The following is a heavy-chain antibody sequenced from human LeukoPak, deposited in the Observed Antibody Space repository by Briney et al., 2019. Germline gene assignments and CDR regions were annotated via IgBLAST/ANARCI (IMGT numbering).Heavy chain of an antibody. Sequence: SETLSLTCAVYGGSFSGYYWSWIRQPPGKGLEWIGEINHSGSTYYNPSLKSRVTISVDTSKNQFSLKLSSVTAADTAVYYCARWYFDWFDAFDIWGQGTMVTVSS. CDR3: ARWYFDWFDAFDI. J-gene: IGHJ3*02. CDR2: INHSGST. V-gene: IGHV4-34*01. CDR1: GGSFSGYY. D-gene: IGHD3-9*01.